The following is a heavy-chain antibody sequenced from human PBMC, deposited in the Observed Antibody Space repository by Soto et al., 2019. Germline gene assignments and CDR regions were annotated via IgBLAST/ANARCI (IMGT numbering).Heavy chain of an antibody. CDR3: VSWMSAHLDY. CDR1: QFTFGGLG. Sequence: VLLLESGGGFVQPGGSVRLSCAAPQFTFGGLGLSWVRQSPGRGLEWVATISRDEDNTHYADSVNGRFTISKDRSTNTQHLHMASLRAEDTAMYYCVSWMSAHLDYWGRGTQVTVSS. V-gene: IGHV3-23*01. D-gene: IGHD2-2*03. CDR2: ISRDEDNT. J-gene: IGHJ4*02.